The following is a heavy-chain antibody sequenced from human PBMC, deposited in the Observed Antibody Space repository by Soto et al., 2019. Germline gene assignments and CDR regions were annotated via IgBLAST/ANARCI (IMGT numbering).Heavy chain of an antibody. CDR3: AKAQYSGDAVSLNLDS. CDR2: DTGSGGNT. V-gene: IGHV3-23*01. Sequence: EVQLLESGGGLVQPGGSLRLSCAASGFTFSNYAMTWVRQAPGKGLEWVSGDTGSGGNTYYADSVKGRFTISRDKSKNTLYLQMISLRAEDTAVYYCAKAQYSGDAVSLNLDSWGQGALVTVSS. D-gene: IGHD5-12*01. J-gene: IGHJ4*02. CDR1: GFTFSNYA.